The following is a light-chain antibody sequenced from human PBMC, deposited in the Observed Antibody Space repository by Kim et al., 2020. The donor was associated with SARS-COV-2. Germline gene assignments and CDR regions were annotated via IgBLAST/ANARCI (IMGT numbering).Light chain of an antibody. J-gene: IGKJ1*01. Sequence: ASIGDRVTITCRASQAISKYLAWYQQKPGKAPKLLIHGTSTLQSGVPSRFSGSGSGTDFTLTISRLQPEDVATYYCQRYNGAPWTFGQGTKVDIK. CDR3: QRYNGAPWT. CDR1: QAISKY. CDR2: GTS. V-gene: IGKV1-27*01.